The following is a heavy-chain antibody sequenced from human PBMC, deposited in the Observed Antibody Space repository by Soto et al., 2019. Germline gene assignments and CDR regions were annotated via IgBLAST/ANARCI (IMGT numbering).Heavy chain of an antibody. CDR2: ISAYSGNT. CDR3: ARGRYADY. V-gene: IGHV1-18*01. D-gene: IGHD3-9*01. CDR1: GYTFTTYG. J-gene: IGHJ4*02. Sequence: QVQLVQSGAEVKKPGASVKVSCKASGYTFTTYGISWVRQAPGQGLEWVGWISAYSGNTKYAQKLQGRVTVTTDTSTSTPSTEVTSLRSAATAVSSCARGRYADYWGQGTLVTTSS.